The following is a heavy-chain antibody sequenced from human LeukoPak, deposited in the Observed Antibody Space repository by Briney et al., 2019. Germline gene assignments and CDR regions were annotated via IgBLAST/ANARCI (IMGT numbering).Heavy chain of an antibody. D-gene: IGHD6-13*01. CDR3: ARASSSSWYFDY. V-gene: IGHV4-59*01. Sequence: PSETLSLTCTVSSXSISGYYWSWIRQPPGKGQEWIGYIYYSGSTNYNPSLKTRVTMSVDTPKNQFSLKLTSATAADTAVYYCARASSSSWYFDYWGQGTVATVSS. CDR2: IYYSGST. CDR1: SXSISGYY. J-gene: IGHJ4*02.